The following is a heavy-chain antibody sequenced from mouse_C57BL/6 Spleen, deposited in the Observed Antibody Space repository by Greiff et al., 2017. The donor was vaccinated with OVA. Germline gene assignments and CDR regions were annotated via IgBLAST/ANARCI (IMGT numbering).Heavy chain of an antibody. CDR2: IYPGDGDT. J-gene: IGHJ2*01. CDR1: GYAFSSSW. V-gene: IGHV1-82*01. D-gene: IGHD1-1*01. CDR3: ARWDYYGSSYFDY. Sequence: QVQLQQSGPELVKPGASVKISCKASGYAFSSSWMNWVKQRPGKGLEWIGRIYPGDGDTNYNGKFKGKATLTADKSSSTAYMQLSSLTSEDSAVYFCARWDYYGSSYFDYWGQGTTLTVSS.